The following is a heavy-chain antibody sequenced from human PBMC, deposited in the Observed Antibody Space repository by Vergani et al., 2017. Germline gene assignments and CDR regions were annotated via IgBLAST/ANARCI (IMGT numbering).Heavy chain of an antibody. CDR3: ARVHKSIVVVPAAMYYYYYYMDV. V-gene: IGHV4-34*01. D-gene: IGHD2-2*01. J-gene: IGHJ6*03. Sequence: QVQLQQWGAGLLKPSETLSLTCAVYGGSFSGYYWSWIRQPPGXGLEWIGEINHSGSTNYNPSLKSRVTISVDTSKNQFSLKLSSVTAADTAVYYCARVHKSIVVVPAAMYYYYYYMDVWGKGTTVTVSS. CDR2: INHSGST. CDR1: GGSFSGYY.